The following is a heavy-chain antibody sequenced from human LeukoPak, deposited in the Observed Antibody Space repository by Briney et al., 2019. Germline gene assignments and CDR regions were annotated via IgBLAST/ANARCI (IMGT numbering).Heavy chain of an antibody. CDR2: IYHGGST. Sequence: SETLSLTCAVSGYSISSGYYWGWIRQPPGKGLEWIGSIYHGGSTYYNPSLKSRVTMSVDTSKNQFSLKLSSVTAADTAVYYCARGSSLTCYYTNFDYWGQGTLVTVSS. J-gene: IGHJ4*02. V-gene: IGHV4-38-2*01. CDR3: ARGSSLTCYYTNFDY. CDR1: GYSISSGYY. D-gene: IGHD3-9*01.